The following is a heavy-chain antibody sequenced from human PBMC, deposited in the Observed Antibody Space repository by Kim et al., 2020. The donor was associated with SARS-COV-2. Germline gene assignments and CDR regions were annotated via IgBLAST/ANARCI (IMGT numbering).Heavy chain of an antibody. CDR3: ARGYSSGWPMGDY. J-gene: IGHJ4*02. Sequence: GGSLRLSCAASGFTFTSYSMNWVRQAPGKGLEWVASISSSTSYIYYADSVKGRFTISRDNTKNSLNLQMNSLRAEDTAVYYCARGYSSGWPMGDYWGQGT. CDR2: ISSSTSYI. V-gene: IGHV3-21*01. CDR1: GFTFTSYS. D-gene: IGHD6-19*01.